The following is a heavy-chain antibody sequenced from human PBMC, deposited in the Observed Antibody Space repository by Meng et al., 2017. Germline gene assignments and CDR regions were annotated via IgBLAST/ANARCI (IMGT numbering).Heavy chain of an antibody. Sequence: SETLSLTCTVSGGSISSYYWSWIRQPPGKGLEWIGYIYYSGSTIYNPSLKSRVTISVDTSKNQFSLKLSSVTAADTAVYYCASTHRYCSGGSCYGTLFDYWGQGTLVTVSS. D-gene: IGHD2-15*01. J-gene: IGHJ4*02. CDR2: IYYSGST. V-gene: IGHV4-59*01. CDR1: GGSISSYY. CDR3: ASTHRYCSGGSCYGTLFDY.